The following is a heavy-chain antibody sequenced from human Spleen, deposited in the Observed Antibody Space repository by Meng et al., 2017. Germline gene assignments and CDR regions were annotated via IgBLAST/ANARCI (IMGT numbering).Heavy chain of an antibody. D-gene: IGHD6-19*01. J-gene: IGHJ5*02. V-gene: IGHV1-3*01. CDR1: GGTFTSSA. CDR3: ARVFTSGSSGDP. Sequence: QVKLVQSGAEVKRPGSSVKVSCKASGGTFTSSAIHWLRQAPEKSLEWMGWITPGSGNTKYSQKFQGRVTITRDTSASTAYMELSTLRSEDTAVYYCARVFTSGSSGDPWGQGTLVTVSS. CDR2: ITPGSGNT.